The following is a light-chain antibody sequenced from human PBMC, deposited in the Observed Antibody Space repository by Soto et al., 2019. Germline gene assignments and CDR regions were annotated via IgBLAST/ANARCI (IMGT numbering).Light chain of an antibody. Sequence: QAVVTQEPSLTVSPGGTVTLTCGSSTGAVTNGHYPYLFQQKPGQATRTMIYDTTNRHYWTPARFSGSLLGGKAALTLSGAQPEDEAKYYCLLSYNGPYVFGTGTKVTVL. J-gene: IGLJ1*01. CDR1: TGAVTNGHY. CDR3: LLSYNGPYV. CDR2: DTT. V-gene: IGLV7-46*01.